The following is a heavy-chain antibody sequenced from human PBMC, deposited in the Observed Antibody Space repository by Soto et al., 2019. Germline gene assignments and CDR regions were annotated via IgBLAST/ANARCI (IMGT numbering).Heavy chain of an antibody. D-gene: IGHD2-8*02. V-gene: IGHV3-33*01. CDR1: GFPFWHYG. Sequence: QVQLVESGGGVVQPGRSLRLSCVGSGFPFWHYGMHWVRQAPGKGLEWVAVIWSDGNKESYADSVKGRFAIYRVNSKDTVHLEMSSLIVGDPAVYFCARDPTGGGLDMDVWVQGTAVSVSS. CDR2: IWSDGNKE. CDR3: ARDPTGGGLDMDV. J-gene: IGHJ6*02.